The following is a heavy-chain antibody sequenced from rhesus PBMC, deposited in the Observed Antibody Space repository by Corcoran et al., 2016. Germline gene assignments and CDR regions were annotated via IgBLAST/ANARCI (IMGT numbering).Heavy chain of an antibody. V-gene: IGHV4-165*02. J-gene: IGHJ1*01. CDR1: GGPISGNY. CDR2: ITGSSGNT. Sequence: QVQLQESGPGLVKPSETLSLTCVVSGGPISGNYWTWIRQFPGKGLEWIGYITGSSGNTYYNPSLKSRVTISTDTSKNQLSLKLTSVTAADSAVYYCSRNNEFWGQGALVTVSS. CDR3: SRNNEF.